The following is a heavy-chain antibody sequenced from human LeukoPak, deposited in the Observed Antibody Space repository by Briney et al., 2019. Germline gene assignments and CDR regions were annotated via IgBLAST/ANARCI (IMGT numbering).Heavy chain of an antibody. J-gene: IGHJ4*02. D-gene: IGHD2-21*02. CDR1: GGSIGSGYH. Sequence: SETLSLTCTVSGGSIGSGYHWAWIRQPPGKGLEWIGSIHYGGTTHYNPSLQSRVSISADTSKNQFALDLRSVTAADTAVYYCTRDISDFVSDFWGQGTLVTVSS. V-gene: IGHV4-39*02. CDR2: IHYGGTT. CDR3: TRDISDFVSDF.